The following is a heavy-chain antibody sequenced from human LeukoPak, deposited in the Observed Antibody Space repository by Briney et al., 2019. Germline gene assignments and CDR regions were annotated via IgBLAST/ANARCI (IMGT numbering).Heavy chain of an antibody. Sequence: SETLSLTCAVYGGSFSGYYWSWIRQPPGKGLEWIGEINHSGSTNYNPSLKSRVTISVDTSKNQFSLKLSSVTAADTAVYYCARGLPPRLGYCSSTSCYLLGRANWFDPWGQGTLVTVSS. CDR3: ARGLPPRLGYCSSTSCYLLGRANWFDP. CDR2: INHSGST. V-gene: IGHV4-34*01. J-gene: IGHJ5*02. CDR1: GGSFSGYY. D-gene: IGHD2-2*01.